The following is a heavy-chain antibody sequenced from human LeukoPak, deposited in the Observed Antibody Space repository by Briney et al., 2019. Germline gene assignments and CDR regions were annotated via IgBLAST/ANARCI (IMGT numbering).Heavy chain of an antibody. CDR3: ARDLGYCSSTSCYTGWFDP. CDR1: GGSISSSTYY. Sequence: SETLSLTCTVSGGSISSSTYYWGWIRQSPGKGLEWIGSVHYSGGSYYNPSLKSRVTISLNTSKNQFSLKLSSVTAADTAVYYCARDLGYCSSTSCYTGWFDPWGQGTLVTVSS. D-gene: IGHD2-2*02. J-gene: IGHJ5*02. V-gene: IGHV4-39*07. CDR2: VHYSGGS.